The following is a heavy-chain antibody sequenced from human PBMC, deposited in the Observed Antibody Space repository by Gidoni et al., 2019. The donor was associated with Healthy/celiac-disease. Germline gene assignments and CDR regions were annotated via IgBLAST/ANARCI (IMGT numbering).Heavy chain of an antibody. J-gene: IGHJ4*02. CDR3: AKDLSRHSSLFDY. Sequence: QVQLVESGGGVVQPGRSLRLSCAASGFTFSSYGMHWVRQAPGKGLEWVAVISYDGSNKYYADSVKGRFTISRDNSKNTLYLQMNSLRAEDTAVYYCAKDLSRHSSLFDYWGQGTLVTVSS. CDR2: ISYDGSNK. V-gene: IGHV3-30*18. D-gene: IGHD4-4*01. CDR1: GFTFSSYG.